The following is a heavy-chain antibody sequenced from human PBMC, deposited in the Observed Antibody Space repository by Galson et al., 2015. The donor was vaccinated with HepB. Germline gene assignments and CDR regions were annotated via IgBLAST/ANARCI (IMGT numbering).Heavy chain of an antibody. J-gene: IGHJ3*02. CDR2: TYYRSKWYN. V-gene: IGHV6-1*01. D-gene: IGHD6-19*01. CDR3: ASGRWLVRDAFDI. Sequence: CAISGDSVSSNSAAWNWIRQSPSRGLKWLGRTYYRSKWYNDHAVSVKSRITINPDTSKNQFSLQLNSVTPEDTAVYYCASGRWLVRDAFDIWGQGTMVTVSS. CDR1: GDSVSSNSAA.